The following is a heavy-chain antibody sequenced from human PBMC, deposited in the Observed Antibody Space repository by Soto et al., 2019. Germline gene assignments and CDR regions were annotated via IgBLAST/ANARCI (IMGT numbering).Heavy chain of an antibody. J-gene: IGHJ6*02. CDR2: ISYDGNNT. Sequence: QVQLVESGGGVVQPGRSLRLSCAASGFIFSAYAMHWVRQAPGKGLEWVALISYDGNNTHYADSVKGRFTISRDDSRNTLNLKITSQRGEDTAANHCSRESNSRHVYLYQGLNVWGQGTTVAVSS. D-gene: IGHD3-16*01. CDR1: GFIFSAYA. CDR3: SRESNSRHVYLYQGLNV. V-gene: IGHV3-30*04.